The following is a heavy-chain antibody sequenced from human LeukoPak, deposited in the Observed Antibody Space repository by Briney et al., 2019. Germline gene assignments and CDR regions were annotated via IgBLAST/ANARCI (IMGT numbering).Heavy chain of an antibody. J-gene: IGHJ4*02. CDR1: GGSISSYY. V-gene: IGHV4-59*01. D-gene: IGHD5-12*01. CDR3: ARLSGYDWESFHDY. CDR2: ISYSGST. Sequence: SETLSLTCTVSGGSISSYYCSWIRQPPGKGLEWIGYISYSGSTNYNPSLKSRVTISVDTSKNQFSLRLSSVTAADTAVYYCARLSGYDWESFHDYWGQGTLVTVSS.